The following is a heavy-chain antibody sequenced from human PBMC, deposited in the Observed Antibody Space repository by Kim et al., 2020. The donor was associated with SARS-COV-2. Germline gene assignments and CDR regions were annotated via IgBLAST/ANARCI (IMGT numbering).Heavy chain of an antibody. CDR3: ARDLLGVMTPRAPEY. J-gene: IGHJ4*02. D-gene: IGHD2-21*02. CDR2: SNTDNGNT. Sequence: ASVKVSCKASGYSFTTYGMHWVRQAPGQRLEWMGWSNTDNGNTRYSQKFQDRVTITRDTSASTVYMELSSLRSEDTAVYYCARDLLGVMTPRAPEYWGQGTLVIVSS. V-gene: IGHV1-3*04. CDR1: GYSFTTYG.